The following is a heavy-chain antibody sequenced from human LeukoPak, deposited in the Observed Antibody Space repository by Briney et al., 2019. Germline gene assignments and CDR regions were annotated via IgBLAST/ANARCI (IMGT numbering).Heavy chain of an antibody. J-gene: IGHJ5*02. CDR1: GGSISSSSYY. V-gene: IGHV4-39*01. Sequence: SETLSLTCTVSGGSISSSSYYWGWIRQPPGKGLEWIGSIYYSGSTYYYPSLKSRVTISVDTSKNQFSLKLSSVTAADTAVYYCATHSGIAAAGSPWFDPWGQGTLVTVSS. D-gene: IGHD6-13*01. CDR2: IYYSGST. CDR3: ATHSGIAAAGSPWFDP.